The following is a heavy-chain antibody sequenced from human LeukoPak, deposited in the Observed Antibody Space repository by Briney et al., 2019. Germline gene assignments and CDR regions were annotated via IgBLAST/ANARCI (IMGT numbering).Heavy chain of an antibody. CDR1: GFTFSSYS. J-gene: IGHJ4*02. V-gene: IGHV3-48*04. D-gene: IGHD4/OR15-4a*01. CDR3: ARDPGAFPYFFDC. CDR2: ISSSSSTI. Sequence: PGGSLRLSCAASGFTFSSYSMNWVRQAQGKGLEWVSYISSSSSTIYYADSVKGRFTISRDNAKNSLYLQMNSLRVEDTAAYFCARDPGAFPYFFDCWGQGTLVTVSS.